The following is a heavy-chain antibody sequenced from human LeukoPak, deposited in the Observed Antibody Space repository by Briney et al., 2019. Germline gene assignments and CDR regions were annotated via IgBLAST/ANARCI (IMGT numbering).Heavy chain of an antibody. CDR1: GGSIRSSSYY. V-gene: IGHV4-39*01. CDR3: ATYFSGYADS. Sequence: PSETLSLTCTVPGGSIRSSSYYWGWIRQPPGKGLEWIGTIYYSGSTYYNPSLKSRLTISVDTSKNQFSLKLSSVTAADTAVYYCATYFSGYADSWGPGTLVTVSS. J-gene: IGHJ4*02. CDR2: IYYSGST. D-gene: IGHD3-22*01.